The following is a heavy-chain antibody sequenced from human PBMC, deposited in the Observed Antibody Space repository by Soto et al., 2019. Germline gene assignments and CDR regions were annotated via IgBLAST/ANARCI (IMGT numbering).Heavy chain of an antibody. CDR1: GSALIGPA. CDR3: TRPNEEMAFDF. V-gene: IGHV3-73*02. CDR2: IRSKAHNYAT. D-gene: IGHD1-1*01. J-gene: IGHJ4*02. Sequence: EVQLVESGGDLVRSGGPRKASCEAPGSALIGPAFPWVRRAPGKALEWVGRIRSKAHNYATEYAASVKGRFTISRDDSRNTAYLQMNSLKVEDTAVYYCTRPNEEMAFDFWGQGTLVTVSS.